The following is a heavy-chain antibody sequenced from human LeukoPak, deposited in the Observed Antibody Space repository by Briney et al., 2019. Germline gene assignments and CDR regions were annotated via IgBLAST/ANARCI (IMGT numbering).Heavy chain of an antibody. J-gene: IGHJ6*02. CDR3: ASSPSWQSGMDV. CDR1: GFTFSSYW. CDR2: INSDGSST. V-gene: IGHV3-74*01. D-gene: IGHD2-2*01. Sequence: PGGSLRLSCAASGFTFSSYWGHWVRQAPGKGLVWVSRINSDGSSTSYADSVKGRFTISRDNAKNTLYLQMNSLRAEDTAVYYCASSPSWQSGMDVWGQGTTVTVSS.